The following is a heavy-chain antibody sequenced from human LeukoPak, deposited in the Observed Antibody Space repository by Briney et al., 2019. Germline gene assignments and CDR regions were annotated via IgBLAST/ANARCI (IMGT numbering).Heavy chain of an antibody. CDR1: GYTFTSYY. CDR3: ARDNSVGDNAWWFDP. D-gene: IGHD1-26*01. CDR2: INPTGGST. J-gene: IGHJ5*02. V-gene: IGHV1-46*01. Sequence: ASVKVSCKASGYTFTSYYMRWVRQAPGQGLEWMGLINPTGGSTGYAQKFQGRVTMTRDMSTSTDYMELSSLRSEDTAIYYCARDNSVGDNAWWFDPWGQGTLVTVSS.